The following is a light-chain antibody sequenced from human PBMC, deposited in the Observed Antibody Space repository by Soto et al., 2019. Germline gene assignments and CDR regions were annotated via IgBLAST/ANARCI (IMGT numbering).Light chain of an antibody. CDR2: DAS. CDR3: HQHSTRPPGMYT. Sequence: EIVLTQSPATLSLSPGERATLSCRASQSVNNYLAWYQQKPGQAPRLLIYDASNRATGIPARFSGSGSGTDFTPNISSLKTKDLAVYYCHQHSTRPPGMYTFGQGTKLEIK. CDR1: QSVNNY. J-gene: IGKJ2*01. V-gene: IGKV3-11*01.